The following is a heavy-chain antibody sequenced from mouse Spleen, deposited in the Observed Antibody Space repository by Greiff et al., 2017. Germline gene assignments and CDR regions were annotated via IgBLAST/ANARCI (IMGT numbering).Heavy chain of an antibody. CDR1: GYTFTDYY. CDR3: ARGGDYYGSRGFAY. Sequence: VQLQQSGAELVRPGASVKLSCKASGYTFTDYYINWVKQRPGQGLEWIARIYPGSGNTYYNEKFKGKATLTAEKSSSTAYMQLSSLTSEDSAVYFCARGGDYYGSRGFAYWGQGTLVTVSA. CDR2: IYPGSGNT. V-gene: IGHV1-76*01. J-gene: IGHJ3*01. D-gene: IGHD1-1*01.